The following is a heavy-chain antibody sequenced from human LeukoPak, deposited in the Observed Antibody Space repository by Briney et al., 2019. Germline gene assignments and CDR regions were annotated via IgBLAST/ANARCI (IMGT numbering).Heavy chain of an antibody. CDR1: GITFSSYG. V-gene: IGHV3-23*01. CDR3: AKLSGGSYSDY. J-gene: IGHJ4*02. Sequence: GGSLRLSCAASGITFSSYGMTWVRQAPGKGLEWVSAIGSRGASTYYADSVKGRFTISRDNSKNMLYLQMNSLRVEDTAVFYCAKLSGGSYSDYWGQGTLVTVSS. D-gene: IGHD1-26*01. CDR2: IGSRGAST.